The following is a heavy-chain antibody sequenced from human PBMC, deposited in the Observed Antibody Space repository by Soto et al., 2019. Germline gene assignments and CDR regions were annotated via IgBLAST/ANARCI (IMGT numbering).Heavy chain of an antibody. Sequence: SVKVSCKASGFTFSSSGIHWVRQARGQRLEWIGWIVVGSGNTNYAQKFQERVTITRDTSNNQLSLQLNSVTPDDTAVYYCARLIGNSWLDSWGQGTLVTVSS. J-gene: IGHJ5*01. CDR3: ARLIGNSWLDS. CDR2: IVVGSGNT. V-gene: IGHV1-58*02. CDR1: GFTFSSSG. D-gene: IGHD2-8*01.